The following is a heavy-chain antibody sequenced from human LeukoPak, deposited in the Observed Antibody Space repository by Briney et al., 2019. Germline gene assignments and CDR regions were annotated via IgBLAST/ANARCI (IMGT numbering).Heavy chain of an antibody. J-gene: IGHJ6*03. V-gene: IGHV4-4*02. Sequence: SETLSLTCAVSGGSISSSNWWSWVRQPPGKGLEWIGEINHSGSTNYNPSLKSRVTISVDTSKNQFSLKLSSVTAADTAVYYCARLFCSSTSCRTRGYYYYYYMDVWGKGTTVTISS. CDR2: INHSGST. CDR1: GGSISSSNW. CDR3: ARLFCSSTSCRTRGYYYYYYMDV. D-gene: IGHD2-2*01.